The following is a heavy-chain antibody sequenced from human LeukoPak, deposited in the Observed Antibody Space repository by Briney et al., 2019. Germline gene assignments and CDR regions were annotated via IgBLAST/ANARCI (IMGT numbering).Heavy chain of an antibody. D-gene: IGHD2-2*01. J-gene: IGHJ4*02. CDR2: INWNGGST. CDR3: ARDVGDIVVVPAAGTFDY. Sequence: PGGSLRLSCAASGFTFSSYEMSWVRQAPGKGLEWVSGINWNGGSTGYADSVKGRFTISRDNAKNSLYLQMNSLRAEDTALYYCARDVGDIVVVPAAGTFDYWGQGTLVTVSS. V-gene: IGHV3-20*04. CDR1: GFTFSSYE.